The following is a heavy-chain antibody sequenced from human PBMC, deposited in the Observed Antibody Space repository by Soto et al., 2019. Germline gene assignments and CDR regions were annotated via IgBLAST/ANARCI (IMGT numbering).Heavy chain of an antibody. Sequence: QVQLVQSGAEVKKPGSSVKVSCKTSRDTFNKYAFNWVRQAPGQGLEWMGWIIPIFSSRNYAEKFQGRVTITADDSTSTAYMELRSLSFEDTAVYYCARGETYIDVWGQGTTVTVSS. CDR1: RDTFNKYA. V-gene: IGHV1-69*01. J-gene: IGHJ6*02. CDR2: IIPIFSSR. CDR3: ARGETYIDV.